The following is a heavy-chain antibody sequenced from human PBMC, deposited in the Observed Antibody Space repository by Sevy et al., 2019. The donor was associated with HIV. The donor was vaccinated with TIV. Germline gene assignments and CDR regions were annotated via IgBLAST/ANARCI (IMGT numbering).Heavy chain of an antibody. CDR2: IYGSSGAT. Sequence: GGSLRLSCKPSGFTFISYAMNWVRQAPGKGLEWVSTIYGSSGATYYGDSVKGRFTISRDNSKNTLYLQMNSLRTEDTAVYYCPGGRYDSSGSFDAFDIWGQGTMVTVSS. CDR3: PGGRYDSSGSFDAFDI. V-gene: IGHV3-23*01. CDR1: GFTFISYA. J-gene: IGHJ3*02. D-gene: IGHD3-22*01.